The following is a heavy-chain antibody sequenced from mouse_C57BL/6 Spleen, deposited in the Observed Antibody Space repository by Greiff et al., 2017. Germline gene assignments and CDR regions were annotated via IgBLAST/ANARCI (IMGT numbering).Heavy chain of an antibody. CDR3: ARRRRQGLYFDY. V-gene: IGHV1-69*01. D-gene: IGHD2-12*01. CDR2: IDPSDSYT. Sequence: VQLQQPGAELVMPGASVKLSCKASGYTFTSYWMHWVKQRPGQGLEWIGEIDPSDSYTNYNQKFKGKSTLTVDKSSSTAYMQLSSLTSEDSAVYYGARRRRQGLYFDYWGQGTTLTVSS. CDR1: GYTFTSYW. J-gene: IGHJ2*01.